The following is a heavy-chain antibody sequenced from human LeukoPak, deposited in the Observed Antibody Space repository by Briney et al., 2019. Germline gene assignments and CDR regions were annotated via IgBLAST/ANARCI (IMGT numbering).Heavy chain of an antibody. CDR3: ARDRGAGWIHPNSPTQNWFDP. CDR2: IYYSGST. V-gene: IGHV4-61*01. J-gene: IGHJ5*02. D-gene: IGHD5-18*01. CDR1: GGSISSGSYY. Sequence: SETLSLSCTVSGGSISSGSYYWSWIRQPPGKGLEWIGYIYYSGSTNYNPSLKSRVTISVDTSKNQFSLKLSSVTAADTAVYYCARDRGAGWIHPNSPTQNWFDPWGQGTLVTVSS.